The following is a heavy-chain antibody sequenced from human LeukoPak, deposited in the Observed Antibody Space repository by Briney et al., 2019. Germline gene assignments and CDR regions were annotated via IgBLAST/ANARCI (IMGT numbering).Heavy chain of an antibody. J-gene: IGHJ6*03. CDR3: ARDFTDSGSSLVYYYYYYVDV. CDR2: IYTSGST. V-gene: IGHV4-4*07. Sequence: SETLSLTCTVSGGSISSYYWSWIRQPAGKGLEWIGRIYTSGSTNYNPSLKNRVTMSVDTSKNQFSLKLSSVTAADTAVYYCARDFTDSGSSLVYYYYYYVDVWGKGTTVTVSS. CDR1: GGSISSYY. D-gene: IGHD1-26*01.